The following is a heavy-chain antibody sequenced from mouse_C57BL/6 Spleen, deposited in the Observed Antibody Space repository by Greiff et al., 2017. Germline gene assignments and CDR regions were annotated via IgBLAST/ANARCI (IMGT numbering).Heavy chain of an antibody. D-gene: IGHD1-1*01. CDR3: ARGGSRPLDY. CDR2: IYPSDSET. CDR1: GYTFTSYW. V-gene: IGHV1-61*01. Sequence: QVQLQQSGAELVRPGSSVKLSCKASGYTFTSYWMDWVKQRPGQGLEWIGNIYPSDSETHYNQKFKDKATLTVDKSSSTAYMQLSSLTSEDSAVYYCARGGSRPLDYWGQGTTLTVSS. J-gene: IGHJ2*01.